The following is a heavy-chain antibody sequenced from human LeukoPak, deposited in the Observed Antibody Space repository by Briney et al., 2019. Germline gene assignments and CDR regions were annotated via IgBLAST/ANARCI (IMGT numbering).Heavy chain of an antibody. J-gene: IGHJ6*03. D-gene: IGHD5-18*01. Sequence: SETLSLPCTVSGGSISSGDYYWRWIRQPPGRGLEWNGYIYYSGSTYYNPCLMHRVTISVDASKNHFSLQLSSVTAADTAVYYCARSPAGGLGYELAMDVWGKGTTVTVSS. CDR2: IYYSGST. V-gene: IGHV4-30-4*01. CDR3: ARSPAGGLGYELAMDV. CDR1: GGSISSGDYY.